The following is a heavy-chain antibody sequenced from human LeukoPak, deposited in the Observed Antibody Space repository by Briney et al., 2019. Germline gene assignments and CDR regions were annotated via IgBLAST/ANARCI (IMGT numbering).Heavy chain of an antibody. CDR3: ARDPEYYEFWRGYPVYFDY. J-gene: IGHJ4*01. CDR1: GFTFSDYY. Sequence: GGSLRLSCAASGFTFSDYYMSWIRQAPGKGLEWVSYISSSGSTIYYADSVKGRFTISRDNAKNSLYLQMNSLRPEDTAVYYCARDPEYYEFWRGYPVYFDYWGQGTLVTVSS. CDR2: ISSSGSTI. V-gene: IGHV3-11*04. D-gene: IGHD3-3*01.